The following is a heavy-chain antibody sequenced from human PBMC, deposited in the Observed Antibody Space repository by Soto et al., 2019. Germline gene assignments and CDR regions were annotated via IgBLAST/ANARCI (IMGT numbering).Heavy chain of an antibody. V-gene: IGHV3-23*01. CDR1: GFTLSKNA. D-gene: IGHD3-22*01. Sequence: PXGSLILSCSASGFTLSKNAMSWVRQAPGNGLEWVSSISGNAGSTYYADSVKGRLTISRDNSKNTLFLQMNSLRAEDTAVYYCAKSRQQLIGYYYYYGMDVWGQGTTVTVSS. CDR2: ISGNAGST. J-gene: IGHJ6*02. CDR3: AKSRQQLIGYYYYYGMDV.